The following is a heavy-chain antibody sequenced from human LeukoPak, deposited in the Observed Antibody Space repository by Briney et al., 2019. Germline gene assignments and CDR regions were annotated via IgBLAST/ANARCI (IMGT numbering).Heavy chain of an antibody. CDR1: GFTFSSYS. Sequence: QSGGSLRLSCAASGFTFSSYSMNWVRQAPGKGLEWVSAISGSGGSTYYADSVKGRFTISRDNSKNTLYLQMNSLRAEDTAVYYCAKEAGYCTNGVCYRNRYFDYWGQGTLVTVSS. CDR3: AKEAGYCTNGVCYRNRYFDY. J-gene: IGHJ4*02. D-gene: IGHD2-8*01. V-gene: IGHV3-23*01. CDR2: ISGSGGST.